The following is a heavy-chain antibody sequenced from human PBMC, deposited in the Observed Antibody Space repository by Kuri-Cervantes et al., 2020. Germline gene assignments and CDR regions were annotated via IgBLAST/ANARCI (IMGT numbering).Heavy chain of an antibody. Sequence: SETLSLTCAVSGGSISSSNWWSWVRQPPGKGLEWIGSIYYSGSTYYNPSLKSRVTISVDTSKNQFSLKLSSVTAADTAVYYCARGRGSSWYYFQHWGQGTLVTVSS. V-gene: IGHV4-4*02. CDR2: IYYSGST. D-gene: IGHD6-13*01. CDR3: ARGRGSSWYYFQH. CDR1: GGSISSSNW. J-gene: IGHJ1*01.